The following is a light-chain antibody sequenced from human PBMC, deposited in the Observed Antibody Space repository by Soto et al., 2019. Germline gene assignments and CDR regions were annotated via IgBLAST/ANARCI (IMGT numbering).Light chain of an antibody. V-gene: IGLV1-44*01. J-gene: IGLJ2*01. Sequence: QSVLTQPPSASGTPGQRVTISCSGSSSNIGSNAVNWYQQLPGTAPKLLIYGKNQRPSGVPDRFSGSKSGTSASLAISGLQSEDEADYYCAAWDDSLNGPLFGGGTKLTVL. CDR1: SSNIGSNA. CDR2: GKN. CDR3: AAWDDSLNGPL.